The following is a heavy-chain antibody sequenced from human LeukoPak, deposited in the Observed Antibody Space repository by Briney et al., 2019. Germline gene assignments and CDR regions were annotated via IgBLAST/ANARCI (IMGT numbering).Heavy chain of an antibody. CDR1: GGSISSHY. V-gene: IGHV4-4*07. CDR2: IYTSGST. Sequence: SETLSLTCTVSGGSISSHYWSWIRQPAGKGLEWIGRIYTSGSTNYNPSLKSRVTMSVDTSKNQFSLKLSSVTAADTAVYYCARDRDCSSTSCYAIDPWGQGTLVTVSS. CDR3: ARDRDCSSTSCYAIDP. D-gene: IGHD2-2*01. J-gene: IGHJ5*02.